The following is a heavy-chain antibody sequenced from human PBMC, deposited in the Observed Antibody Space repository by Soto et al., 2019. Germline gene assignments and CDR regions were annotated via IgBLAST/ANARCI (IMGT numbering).Heavy chain of an antibody. Sequence: KPSETLSLTCTVSGGSISSGGYYWSWIRQHPGKGLEWIGYIYYSGSTYYNPSLKSRVTISVDTSKNQFSLKLSSVTAADTAVYYCARMNDIVVVVAGLGGAPNYFDYWGQGTLVTVSS. J-gene: IGHJ4*02. CDR2: IYYSGST. CDR3: ARMNDIVVVVAGLGGAPNYFDY. CDR1: GGSISSGGYY. D-gene: IGHD2-15*01. V-gene: IGHV4-31*03.